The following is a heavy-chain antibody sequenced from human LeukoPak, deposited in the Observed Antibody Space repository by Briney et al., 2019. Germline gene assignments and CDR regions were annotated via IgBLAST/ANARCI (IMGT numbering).Heavy chain of an antibody. D-gene: IGHD2-2*01. CDR1: GFTVSSSY. CDR3: ARAAVVVPALGPDAFDI. V-gene: IGHV3-66*01. J-gene: IGHJ3*02. CDR2: IYSGDST. Sequence: GGSLRLSCAASGFTVSSSYMTWVRQAPGKGLEWVSVIYSGDSTYYADSVKGRFTISRDNSKNTLYLQMNSLRAEDTAVYYCARAAVVVPALGPDAFDIWGQGTMVTVSS.